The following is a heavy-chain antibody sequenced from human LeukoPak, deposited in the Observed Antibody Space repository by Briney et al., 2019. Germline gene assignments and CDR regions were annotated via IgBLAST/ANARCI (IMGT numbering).Heavy chain of an antibody. CDR2: IYYSGST. V-gene: IGHV4-30-4*08. J-gene: IGHJ3*02. CDR3: ARAGATMTDDAFDI. Sequence: PSETLSLTCTVSGGSISSGDYYWSWIRQPPGKGLEWIGYIYYSGSTYYNPSLKSRVTISVDTSKNQFSLKLSSVTAADTAVYYCARAGATMTDDAFDIWGQGTMVTVSS. CDR1: GGSISSGDYY. D-gene: IGHD1-26*01.